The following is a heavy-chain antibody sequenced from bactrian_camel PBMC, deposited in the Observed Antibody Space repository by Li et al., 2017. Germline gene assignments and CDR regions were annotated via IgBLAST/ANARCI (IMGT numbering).Heavy chain of an antibody. D-gene: IGHD6*01. CDR3: ATGASSFWY. CDR2: TYTGGGTT. Sequence: HVQLVESGGGSVQPGGSLRLSCVVSGYTVTQSMAWFRQVSGKEREGIAATYTGGGTTYYADSVKGRFTISRDGAKNMVYLQMISLKSEDTALYYCATGASSFWYWGQGTQVTVS. J-gene: IGHJ4*01. V-gene: IGHV3S54*01. CDR1: GYTVTQS.